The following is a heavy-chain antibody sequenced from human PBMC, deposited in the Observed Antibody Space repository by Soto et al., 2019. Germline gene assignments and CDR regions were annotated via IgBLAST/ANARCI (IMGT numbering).Heavy chain of an antibody. CDR1: GFTFSSYS. CDR2: ISSSSSYI. D-gene: IGHD6-6*01. Sequence: EVQLVESGGGLVKPGGSLRLSCAASGFTFSSYSMNWVHQAPGKGLEWVSSISSSSSYIYYADSVKGRFTISRDNAKNSLYLQMNSLRAEDTAVYYCARVPARSGWFDPWGQGTLVTVSS. CDR3: ARVPARSGWFDP. J-gene: IGHJ5*02. V-gene: IGHV3-21*01.